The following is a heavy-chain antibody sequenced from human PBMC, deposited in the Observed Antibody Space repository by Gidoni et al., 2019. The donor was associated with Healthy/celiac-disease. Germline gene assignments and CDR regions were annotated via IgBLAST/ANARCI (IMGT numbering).Heavy chain of an antibody. V-gene: IGHV3-30*18. CDR3: AKPRGYQLLTGYYFDS. Sequence: QVQLAESGGGVVQPGRSLRLSCAASGFTFSRYGMHWVRQAPGKGLEWVAVISYDGSNKYYADSVKGRFTISRDHSKNTLYLQMNSLRAEDTAVYYCAKPRGYQLLTGYYFDSWGQGTLVTVSS. CDR1: GFTFSRYG. J-gene: IGHJ4*02. D-gene: IGHD2-2*01. CDR2: ISYDGSNK.